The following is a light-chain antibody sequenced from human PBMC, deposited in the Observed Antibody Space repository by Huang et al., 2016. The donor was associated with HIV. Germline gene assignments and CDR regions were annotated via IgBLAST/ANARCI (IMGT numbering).Light chain of an antibody. CDR2: AAS. CDR3: LQLYDYPGT. J-gene: IGKJ3*01. Sequence: IQLTQSPSSLSASVGDRVTITCRASQGISSHLAWYQQSPGKAPKLLIYAASSSESGVPSRFSGSGSGTDFTLTINNLQPEDFATYYCLQLYDYPGTFGPGTNVDV. CDR1: QGISSH. V-gene: IGKV1-9*01.